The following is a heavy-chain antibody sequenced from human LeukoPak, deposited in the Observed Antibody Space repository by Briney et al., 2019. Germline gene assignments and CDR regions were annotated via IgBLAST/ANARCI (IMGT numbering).Heavy chain of an antibody. J-gene: IGHJ5*02. CDR3: ARDIVVVVAATLAYNWFDP. D-gene: IGHD2-15*01. CDR2: IKQDGSEK. Sequence: GGSLRLSCVVSGITLSNYGMSWVRQAPGKGLEWVAIIKQDGSEKYYVDSVKGRFTISRDNAKNSLYLQMNSLRAEDTAVYYCARDIVVVVAATLAYNWFDPWGQGTLVTVSS. V-gene: IGHV3-7*01. CDR1: GITLSNYG.